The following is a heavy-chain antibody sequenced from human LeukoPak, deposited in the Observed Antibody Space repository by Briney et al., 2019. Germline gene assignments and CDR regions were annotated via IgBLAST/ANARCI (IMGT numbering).Heavy chain of an antibody. D-gene: IGHD5-24*01. CDR1: GGSFSGYY. CDR3: ARKAKMATIRGYNWFDP. J-gene: IGHJ5*02. Sequence: SETLSLTCAVYGGSFSGYYWSWIRQPPGKGLEWIGEINHSGSTNYNPSLKSRVTISVDTSKNQFSLKLSSVTAADTAVYYCARKAKMATIRGYNWFDPWGQGTLVTVSS. V-gene: IGHV4-34*01. CDR2: INHSGST.